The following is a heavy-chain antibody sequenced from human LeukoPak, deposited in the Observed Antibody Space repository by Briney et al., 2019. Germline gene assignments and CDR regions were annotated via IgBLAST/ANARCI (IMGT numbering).Heavy chain of an antibody. Sequence: VASVTVSCTASGYTFTGYYMHWVRQAPGQGLEWMGRINPSNGGTNYAQKFQGRVTMTRDTSISTVYMELSRLTSDDTAVYYCTREGPGSDWATFDSWGQGALVTVSS. V-gene: IGHV1-2*06. J-gene: IGHJ4*02. D-gene: IGHD6-19*01. CDR2: INPSNGGT. CDR3: TREGPGSDWATFDS. CDR1: GYTFTGYY.